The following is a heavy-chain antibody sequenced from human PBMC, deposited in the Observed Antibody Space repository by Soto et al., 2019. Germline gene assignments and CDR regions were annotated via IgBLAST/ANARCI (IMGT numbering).Heavy chain of an antibody. CDR3: ARARLYCTGGSCTTWFDY. V-gene: IGHV2-5*02. D-gene: IGHD2-15*01. CDR2: IYWDDDK. J-gene: IGHJ4*02. CDR1: GFSLSTTGVG. Sequence: QITLKESGPTLVKPTQTLTLTCTFSGFSLSTTGVGVGWIRQPAGKALEWLALIYWDDDKRYSPFLNSRLTXXKXXSKNQVVLTMTNMDPVDTATYYCARARLYCTGGSCTTWFDYWGQGTLVTVSS.